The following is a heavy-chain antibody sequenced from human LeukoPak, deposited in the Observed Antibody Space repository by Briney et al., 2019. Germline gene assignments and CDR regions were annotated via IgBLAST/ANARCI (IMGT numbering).Heavy chain of an antibody. CDR2: IFHTGTT. Sequence: SETLSLTCTVSGGSISTYYWSWIRQPPGKGLECLGFIFHTGTTNYNPSLKSRVTISVDTSKNQFSLKLSPVTAADTAIYYCARTYCSTNACPFDRWGQGTLVTVSS. CDR1: GGSISTYY. V-gene: IGHV4-59*08. J-gene: IGHJ4*02. CDR3: ARTYCSTNACPFDR. D-gene: IGHD2-15*01.